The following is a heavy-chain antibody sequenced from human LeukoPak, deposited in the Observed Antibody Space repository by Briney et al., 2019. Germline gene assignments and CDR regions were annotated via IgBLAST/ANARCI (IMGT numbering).Heavy chain of an antibody. Sequence: SETLSLTCAVSGGSISSRSYYWGWIRQPPGKGLEWIGSMYYSGSTYYNPSLKSRVTISVDTSKNQFSLKLSSVTAADTALYYCARHSSLRTFDYWGQGTLVTVSS. V-gene: IGHV4-39*01. J-gene: IGHJ4*02. CDR2: MYYSGST. CDR3: ARHSSLRTFDY. CDR1: GGSISSRSYY. D-gene: IGHD1-1*01.